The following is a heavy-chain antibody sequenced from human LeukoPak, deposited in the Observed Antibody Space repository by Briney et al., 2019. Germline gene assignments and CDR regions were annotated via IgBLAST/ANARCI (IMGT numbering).Heavy chain of an antibody. CDR1: GLTFNYAW. D-gene: IGHD4-17*01. J-gene: IGHJ5*02. CDR3: TKSTGDYGT. V-gene: IGHV3-15*01. CDR2: IKSKTDGGTT. Sequence: GGSLRLSCAASGLTFNYAWMTWVRQAPGKGLEWVGHIKSKTDGGTTDYAAPVKGRFTISRDDSLHTVYLQMNSLKTEDTAVYYCTKSTGDYGTWGQGTLVTVPS.